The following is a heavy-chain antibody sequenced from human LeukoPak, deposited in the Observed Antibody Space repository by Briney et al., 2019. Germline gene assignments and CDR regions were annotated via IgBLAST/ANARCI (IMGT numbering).Heavy chain of an antibody. D-gene: IGHD3-16*01. Sequence: ASVKVSCKASGYTFTSYYMHWVRQAPGQGLEWMGIINPIGGSTRYAQKFQGRVTMTRDMSTSTVYMDLSSLGSEDTAVYYCERIWAGGYWGQGTLVTVSS. CDR2: INPIGGST. J-gene: IGHJ4*02. CDR1: GYTFTSYY. V-gene: IGHV1-46*01. CDR3: ERIWAGGY.